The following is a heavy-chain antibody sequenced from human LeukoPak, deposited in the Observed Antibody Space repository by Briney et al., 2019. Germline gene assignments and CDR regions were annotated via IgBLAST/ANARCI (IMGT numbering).Heavy chain of an antibody. V-gene: IGHV4-59*01. Sequence: ETLSLTCTVSGDSISPYYWSWIRQPPGGGLEGIGYVFYTGSTNYNPSLKSRVTISVDTSRNQFSLKLTSVTAADTAVYYCARTRSGYSTLGYWGQGTLVTVSS. CDR2: VFYTGST. CDR3: ARTRSGYSTLGY. CDR1: GDSISPYY. D-gene: IGHD1-26*01. J-gene: IGHJ4*02.